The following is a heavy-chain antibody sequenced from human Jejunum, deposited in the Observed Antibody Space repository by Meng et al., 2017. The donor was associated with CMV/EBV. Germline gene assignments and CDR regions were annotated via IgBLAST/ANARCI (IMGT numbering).Heavy chain of an antibody. D-gene: IGHD3-10*01. V-gene: IGHV3-48*03. CDR3: AILWFGGLDH. CDR2: ISRAGGTL. Sequence: CVASAFTFSNYPLNWVRQTPGKGLEWIGYISRAGGTLYYADSLKARFSISRDNAKNSLYLQINSLRDEDTAVYYCAILWFGGLDHWGQGTLVTVSS. J-gene: IGHJ4*02. CDR1: AFTFSNYP.